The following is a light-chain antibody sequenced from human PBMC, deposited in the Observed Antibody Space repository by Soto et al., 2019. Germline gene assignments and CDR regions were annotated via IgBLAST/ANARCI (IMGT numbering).Light chain of an antibody. V-gene: IGKV3-20*01. Sequence: EIVLTQSPATLSLSPGEGATLSCRASQYVSSSSLAWYQQTPGQAPRLLIYGASSRATGIPDRFSDSGSGTDFTLSITRLEPEDFAVYYCHQYAGSPRTFGQGTKVEIK. CDR1: QYVSSSS. CDR2: GAS. CDR3: HQYAGSPRT. J-gene: IGKJ1*01.